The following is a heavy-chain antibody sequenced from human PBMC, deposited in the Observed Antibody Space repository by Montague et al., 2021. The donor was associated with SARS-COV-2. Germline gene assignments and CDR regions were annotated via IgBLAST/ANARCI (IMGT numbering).Heavy chain of an antibody. J-gene: IGHJ4*02. D-gene: IGHD3-16*02. CDR2: IYWDDDK. CDR3: ARYTSRMYGSFDY. CDR1: GFSLNTNGMG. Sequence: PALVKPTQTLTLTCTVSGFSLNTNGMGVGWIRQPPGEAPAWLALIYWDDDKRYSPSLKTRLTITKDTSRNQVVLTMTNVDPGDTGTYFCARYTSRMYGSFDYWGQGALVCVS. V-gene: IGHV2-5*02.